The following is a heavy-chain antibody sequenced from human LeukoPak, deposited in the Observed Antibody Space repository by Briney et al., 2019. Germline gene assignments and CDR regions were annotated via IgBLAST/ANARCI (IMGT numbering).Heavy chain of an antibody. V-gene: IGHV1-2*02. CDR2: INPNSGGT. J-gene: IGHJ4*02. CDR1: GYTFTGYY. D-gene: IGHD4-17*01. CDR3: ARDMTTVTTRDY. Sequence: GASVTVSCKASGYTFTGYYMHWVRQAPGQGLEWMGWINPNSGGTNYAQKFQGRVTMTRDTSISTAYMELSRLRSDDTAVYYCARDMTTVTTRDYWGQGTLVTVSS.